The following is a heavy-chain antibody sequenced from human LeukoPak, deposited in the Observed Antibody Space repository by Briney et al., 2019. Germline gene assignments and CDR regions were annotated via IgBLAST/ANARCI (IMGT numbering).Heavy chain of an antibody. J-gene: IGHJ4*02. CDR3: ARQSSGSGSFDY. V-gene: IGHV3-66*02. Sequence: GGSLRLSCAASGFTVSTNYMSWVRQAPGKGLEWVSVIYSGGSTYYADSVKGRFTISRDNSKNMLYLQMNNLRAEDTAVYYCARQSSGSGSFDYWGQGTLVTVSS. CDR1: GFTVSTNY. CDR2: IYSGGST. D-gene: IGHD3-10*01.